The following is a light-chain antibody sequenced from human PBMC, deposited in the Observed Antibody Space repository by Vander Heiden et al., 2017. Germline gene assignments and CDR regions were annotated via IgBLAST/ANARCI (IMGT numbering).Light chain of an antibody. CDR2: GAS. V-gene: IGKV3-15*01. Sequence: EIVMTQSPATLSVSPGESATLSCRASQSVSSNLAWYQQKPGQAPRLLIYGASTRATGIPARFSGSGSGTEFTLTISSLQSEDFAVFYCQHYDDWPLTFGRGTKVEIK. CDR1: QSVSSN. J-gene: IGKJ4*01. CDR3: QHYDDWPLT.